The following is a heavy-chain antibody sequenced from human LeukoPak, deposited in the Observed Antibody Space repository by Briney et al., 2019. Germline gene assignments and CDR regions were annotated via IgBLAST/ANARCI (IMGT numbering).Heavy chain of an antibody. Sequence: GGSLRLSCAASGFTFSSYGMHWVRQAPGKGLEWVAFIRYDGSNKYYADSVKGRFTVSRDNSKNTLYLQMNSLRAEDTAVYYCAKDTLAYCGGDCPFDYWGQGTLVTVSS. CDR3: AKDTLAYCGGDCPFDY. CDR2: IRYDGSNK. D-gene: IGHD2-21*01. V-gene: IGHV3-30*02. CDR1: GFTFSSYG. J-gene: IGHJ4*02.